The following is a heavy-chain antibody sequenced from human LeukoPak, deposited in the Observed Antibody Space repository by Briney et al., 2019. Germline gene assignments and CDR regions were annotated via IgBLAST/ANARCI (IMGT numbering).Heavy chain of an antibody. D-gene: IGHD6-13*01. CDR2: IYYSGST. J-gene: IGHJ3*02. Sequence: SETLSLTCTVSGGSISSYYWSWIRQPPVKGLEWIGYIYYSGSTNYNPSLKSRVTISVDTSKNQFSLKLSSVTAADTAVYYCARRPRYSSSWYGSAFDIWGQGTMVTVSS. V-gene: IGHV4-59*01. CDR1: GGSISSYY. CDR3: ARRPRYSSSWYGSAFDI.